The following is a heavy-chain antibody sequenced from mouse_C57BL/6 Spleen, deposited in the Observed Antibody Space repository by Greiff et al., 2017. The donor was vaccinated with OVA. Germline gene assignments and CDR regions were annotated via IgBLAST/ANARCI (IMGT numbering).Heavy chain of an antibody. J-gene: IGHJ2*01. CDR2: IDPSDSET. CDR1: GYTFTSYW. V-gene: IGHV1-52*01. D-gene: IGHD1-1*01. Sequence: VQLQQPGAELVRPGSSVKLSCKASGYTFTSYWMHWVKQRPIQGLEWIGNIDPSDSETHYNQKFKDKATLTVDKSSSTAYMQLSSLTSEDSAVYYCARDSYYYGSSPYYFDYWGQGTTLTVSS. CDR3: ARDSYYYGSSPYYFDY.